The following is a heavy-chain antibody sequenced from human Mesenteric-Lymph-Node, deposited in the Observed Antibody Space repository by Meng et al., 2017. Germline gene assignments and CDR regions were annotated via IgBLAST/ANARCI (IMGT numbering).Heavy chain of an antibody. Sequence: EVQLLESGGGLVQPGGSLRLSCAAYGCTFSSYAMSWVRQDPGKGLECVATISGSGSSTYYADSVKGRFTISRDNSKNTLYLQMNSLRAEDTAVYYCAKPPYSKYDPYYYYAMDVWGQGTTVTVSS. J-gene: IGHJ6*02. D-gene: IGHD4-11*01. CDR3: AKPPYSKYDPYYYYAMDV. CDR2: ISGSGSST. CDR1: GCTFSSYA. V-gene: IGHV3-23*01.